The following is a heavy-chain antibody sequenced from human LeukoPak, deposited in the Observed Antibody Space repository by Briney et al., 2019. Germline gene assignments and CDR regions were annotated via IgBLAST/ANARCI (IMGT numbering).Heavy chain of an antibody. J-gene: IGHJ5*02. CDR1: GGTFSSYA. CDR3: AEKTYYDFEA. CDR2: INHSGST. Sequence: SCKASGGTFSSYAISWVRQAPGQGLEWMGEINHSGSTNYNPSLKSRVTISVDTSKNQFSLKLSSVTAADTAVYYCAEKTYYDFEAWGQGTLVTVSS. V-gene: IGHV4-34*08. D-gene: IGHD3-3*01.